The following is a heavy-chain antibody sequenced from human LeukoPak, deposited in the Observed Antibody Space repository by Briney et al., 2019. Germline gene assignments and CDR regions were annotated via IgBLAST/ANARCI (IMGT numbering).Heavy chain of an antibody. D-gene: IGHD3-10*01. CDR2: IYYSGST. CDR1: GGSISSYY. J-gene: IGHJ4*02. V-gene: IGHV4-30-4*01. Sequence: PSETLSLTCTVSGGSISSYYWSWIRQPPGKGLEWIGYIYYSGSTYYNPSLKSRVTISVDTSKNQFSLKLSSVTAADTAVYYCARTTYYYGSGSDYWGQGTLVTVSS. CDR3: ARTTYYYGSGSDY.